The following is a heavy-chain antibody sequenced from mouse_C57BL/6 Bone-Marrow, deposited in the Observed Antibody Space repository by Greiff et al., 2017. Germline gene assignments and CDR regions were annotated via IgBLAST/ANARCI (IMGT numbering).Heavy chain of an antibody. V-gene: IGHV2-9-1*01. D-gene: IGHD1-2*01. CDR1: GFSLTSYA. J-gene: IGHJ4*01. CDR2: IWTGGGT. CDR3: ARSLLRLYYAMDY. Sequence: QVQLKESGPGLVAPSPSLSITCTVSGFSLTSYAISWVRQPPGKGLEWLGVIWTGGGTNYNSALNSRLSISKDNSKSQVFLKMNSLQTDDTARYYCARSLLRLYYAMDYWGQGTSVTVSS.